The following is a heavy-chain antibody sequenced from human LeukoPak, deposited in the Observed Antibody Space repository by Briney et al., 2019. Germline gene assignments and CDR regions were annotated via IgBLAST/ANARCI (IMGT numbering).Heavy chain of an antibody. V-gene: IGHV3-21*04. CDR3: ARLIAAAGTDLNWFDP. Sequence: GGSLRLSCAASGFTFSKYSMNWVRQAPGKGLEWVSSISSSGSYIYYADSLKGRFTISRDNAKNSLYLQMNSLRAEDTAVYYCARLIAAAGTDLNWFDPWGQGTLVTVSS. D-gene: IGHD6-13*01. J-gene: IGHJ5*02. CDR1: GFTFSKYS. CDR2: ISSSGSYI.